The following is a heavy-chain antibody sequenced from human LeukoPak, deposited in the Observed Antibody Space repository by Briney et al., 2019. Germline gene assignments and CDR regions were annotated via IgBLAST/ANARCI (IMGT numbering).Heavy chain of an antibody. J-gene: IGHJ5*02. CDR1: GFTFSTYS. Sequence: GGSLRLSCSASGFTFSTYSMSWVRPAPGKGLEWVANIKQDGSEKNYVDSVKGRFTISRDNAKSSLYLQMNSLRAEDTAVYYCASMGFSILWGAWFDPWGQGTLVTVSS. D-gene: IGHD2-21*01. CDR2: IKQDGSEK. V-gene: IGHV3-7*01. CDR3: ASMGFSILWGAWFDP.